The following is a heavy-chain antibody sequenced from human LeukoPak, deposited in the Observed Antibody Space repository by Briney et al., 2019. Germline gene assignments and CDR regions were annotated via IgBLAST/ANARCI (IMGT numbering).Heavy chain of an antibody. CDR2: ISSSGSTI. CDR3: ARGDSSGYYYSYYGMDV. J-gene: IGHJ6*02. Sequence: AGGSLRLSCAASGFTFSSYEMNWVRQAPGKGLEWVSYISSSGSTIYYADSVKGRFTISRDNAKNSLYLQMNSLRAEDTAVYYCARGDSSGYYYSYYGMDVWGQGTTVTVSS. CDR1: GFTFSSYE. D-gene: IGHD3-22*01. V-gene: IGHV3-48*03.